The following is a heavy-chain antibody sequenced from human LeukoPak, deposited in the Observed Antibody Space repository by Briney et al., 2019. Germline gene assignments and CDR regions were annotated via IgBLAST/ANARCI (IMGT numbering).Heavy chain of an antibody. CDR2: INTNTGNP. D-gene: IGHD6-19*01. CDR3: ARDRDPHPIAVAGTGEFDY. Sequence: ASVKVSCKASGYTFTSYAMNRVRQAPGQGLEWMGWINTNTGNPTYAQGFTGRFVFSLDTSVSTVYLQISSLKAEDTAVYYCARDRDPHPIAVAGTGEFDYWGQGTLVTVSS. CDR1: GYTFTSYA. J-gene: IGHJ4*02. V-gene: IGHV7-4-1*02.